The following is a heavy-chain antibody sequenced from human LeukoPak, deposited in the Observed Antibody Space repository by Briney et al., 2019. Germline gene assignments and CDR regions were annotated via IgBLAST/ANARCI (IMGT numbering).Heavy chain of an antibody. V-gene: IGHV3-7*01. CDR1: GFTVSSNY. CDR3: ARDVGYCSGGSCYGWFDP. J-gene: IGHJ5*02. CDR2: IKQDGSEK. Sequence: GGSLRLSCAASGFTVSSNYMSWVRQAPGKGLEWVANIKQDGSEKYYVDSVKGRFTISRDNAKNSLYLQMNSLRAEDTAVYYCARDVGYCSGGSCYGWFDPWGQGTLVTVSS. D-gene: IGHD2-15*01.